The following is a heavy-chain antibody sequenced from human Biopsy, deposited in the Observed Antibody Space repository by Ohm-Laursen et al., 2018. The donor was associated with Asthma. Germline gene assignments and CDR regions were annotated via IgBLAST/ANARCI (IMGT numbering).Heavy chain of an antibody. D-gene: IGHD2-2*01. CDR1: GFTFSSYS. Sequence: SLRLSCAAFGFTFSSYSMNWVRQAPGKGLEWVSSISSSSSYIYYADSVKGRFTISRDNAKNSLYLQMSSLRAEDTAVYYCARDGTDMNEAMPKDYWGQGTLVTVSS. V-gene: IGHV3-21*01. CDR2: ISSSSSYI. CDR3: ARDGTDMNEAMPKDY. J-gene: IGHJ4*02.